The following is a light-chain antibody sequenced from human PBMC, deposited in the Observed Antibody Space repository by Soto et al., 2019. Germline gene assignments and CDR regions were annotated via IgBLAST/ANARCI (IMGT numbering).Light chain of an antibody. CDR2: EGN. V-gene: IGLV2-23*03. J-gene: IGLJ2*01. CDR3: CSYAGSSTFT. Sequence: QSVLTQPASVSGSPGQSITISCTGTSSDVGSYNLVSWYQQRPGEAPTLMIFEGNKRPSGVSNRFSGSKSGNTASLTISGLQAEDEADYYCCSYAGSSTFTFGGGTKLTVL. CDR1: SSDVGSYNL.